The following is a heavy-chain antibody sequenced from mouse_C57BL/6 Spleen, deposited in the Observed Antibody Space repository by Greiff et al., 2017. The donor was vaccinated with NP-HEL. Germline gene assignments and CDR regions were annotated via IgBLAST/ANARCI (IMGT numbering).Heavy chain of an antibody. D-gene: IGHD1-1*01. CDR1: GYAFSSYW. J-gene: IGHJ2*01. Sequence: VQLQQSGAELVKPGASVKISCKASGYAFSSYWMNWVKQRPGKGLEWIGQIYPGDGDTNYNGKFKGKATLTADKSSSTAYMQLSSLTSEDSAVYFCARSLFITTVVATGGYWGQGTTLTVSS. V-gene: IGHV1-80*01. CDR2: IYPGDGDT. CDR3: ARSLFITTVVATGGY.